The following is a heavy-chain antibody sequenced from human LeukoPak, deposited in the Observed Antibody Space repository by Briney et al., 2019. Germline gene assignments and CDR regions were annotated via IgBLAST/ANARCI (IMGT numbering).Heavy chain of an antibody. V-gene: IGHV3-23*01. Sequence: GGSLRLSCAASGFTFSSYAMSWVRQAPGKGLEWVSRISGSVGSTYYADSVKGRFTISRDNSKDTLYLQMNSLRAEDTAVYYCARDIEAAGLFLDYWGQGTLVTVSS. D-gene: IGHD6-13*01. CDR3: ARDIEAAGLFLDY. J-gene: IGHJ4*02. CDR2: ISGSVGST. CDR1: GFTFSSYA.